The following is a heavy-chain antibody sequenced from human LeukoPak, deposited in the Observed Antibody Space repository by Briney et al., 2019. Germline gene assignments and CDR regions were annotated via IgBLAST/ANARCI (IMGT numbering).Heavy chain of an antibody. J-gene: IGHJ4*02. D-gene: IGHD6-13*01. V-gene: IGHV4-59*11. Sequence: SETLSLTCTVSGGSISSHYWSWIRQPPGKGLEWIGYIYYSGSTNYNPSLKSRVTISVDTSKNQFSLKLSSVTAADTAVYYCAGKGYSSQFDYWGQGTLSPSPQ. CDR1: GGSISSHY. CDR3: AGKGYSSQFDY. CDR2: IYYSGST.